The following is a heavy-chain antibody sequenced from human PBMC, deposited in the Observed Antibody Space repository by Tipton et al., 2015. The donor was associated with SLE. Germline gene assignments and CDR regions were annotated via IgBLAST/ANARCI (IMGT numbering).Heavy chain of an antibody. CDR1: GFTFNSHS. D-gene: IGHD3-16*01. Sequence: SGFTFNSHSMNWVRQAPGKGLEWVSYISASSNTIYYADSVKGRFTISRDNAKNSLYLQMNSLRAEDTALYYCATGVQASYVYSDYWGQGTLVIVSS. V-gene: IGHV3-48*01. J-gene: IGHJ4*02. CDR2: ISASSNTI. CDR3: ATGVQASYVYSDY.